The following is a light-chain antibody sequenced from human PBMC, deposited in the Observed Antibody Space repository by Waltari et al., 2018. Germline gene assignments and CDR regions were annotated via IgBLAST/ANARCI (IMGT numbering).Light chain of an antibody. CDR1: QYISSR. Sequence: DIQMTQSPSSLSASLGDRVTIICRSSQYISSRLAWFQQKPGPAPKLLIYGASNLQSAVPSRFSGSGSGTDFTLTINSLQPEDFATYYCQQATGFPPFTFDPGTKVDIK. J-gene: IGKJ3*01. V-gene: IGKV1D-12*01. CDR3: QQATGFPPFT. CDR2: GAS.